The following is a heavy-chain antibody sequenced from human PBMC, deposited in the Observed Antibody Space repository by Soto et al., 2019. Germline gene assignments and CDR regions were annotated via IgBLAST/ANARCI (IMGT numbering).Heavy chain of an antibody. CDR2: INHSGST. CDR1: GGSFSGYY. Sequence: QVQLQQWGAGLLKPSETLSLTCAVYGGSFSGYYWSWIRQPPGKGLEGIGEINHSGSTNYNPSLKRRVTISVDTSKNQFSLKLSSVTAADTAVYYCARGLAVAGILQVTRRMGEAPWGQGTLVTVSS. D-gene: IGHD6-19*01. CDR3: ARGLAVAGILQVTRRMGEAP. V-gene: IGHV4-34*01. J-gene: IGHJ5*02.